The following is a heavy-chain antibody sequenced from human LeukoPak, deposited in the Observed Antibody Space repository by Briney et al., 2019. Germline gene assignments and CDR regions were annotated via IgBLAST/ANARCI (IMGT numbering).Heavy chain of an antibody. J-gene: IGHJ3*02. CDR3: ARDLIPAGYCSGGSCFPQDGDDAFDI. V-gene: IGHV4-31*03. CDR1: GGSISSGGYY. D-gene: IGHD2-15*01. CDR2: IYYSGST. Sequence: SETLSLTCTVSGGSISSGGYYWSWIRQHPGKGLEWIGYIYYSGSTYYNPSLKSRVTISVDTSKNQFSLKLSSVTAADTAVYYCARDLIPAGYCSGGSCFPQDGDDAFDIWGQGTMVTVSS.